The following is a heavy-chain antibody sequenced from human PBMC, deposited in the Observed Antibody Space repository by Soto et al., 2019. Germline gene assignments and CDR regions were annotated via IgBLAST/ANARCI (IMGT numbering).Heavy chain of an antibody. D-gene: IGHD1-7*01. V-gene: IGHV1-69*02. CDR2: IIPILDIT. Sequence: QVQLVQSGAEVKKPGSSVKVSCKASGGTFSSYPISWVRQAPGQGLEGMGRIIPILDITDYAQRFQGRVTITADKSTSTAYMELSSLSSDDTAVYYCARPTSTGTTSGYYFDYWGQGTLVTVSS. J-gene: IGHJ4*02. CDR3: ARPTSTGTTSGYYFDY. CDR1: GGTFSSYP.